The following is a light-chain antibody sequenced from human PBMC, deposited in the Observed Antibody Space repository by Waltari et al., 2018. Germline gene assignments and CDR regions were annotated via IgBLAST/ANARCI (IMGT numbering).Light chain of an antibody. CDR2: GAS. CDR1: QSVSSN. Sequence: EIVMTQSPATLSVSPGERAPLSCRASQSVSSNLAWYQQKPGQAPRLLIYGASTRATGIPARFSGSGSGTEFTLTISSMQSEDFAVYYCQQYNNWPLTFGGGTKVGIK. V-gene: IGKV3-15*01. CDR3: QQYNNWPLT. J-gene: IGKJ4*01.